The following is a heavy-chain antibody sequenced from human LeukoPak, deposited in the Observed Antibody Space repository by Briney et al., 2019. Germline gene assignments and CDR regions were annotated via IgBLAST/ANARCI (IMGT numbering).Heavy chain of an antibody. Sequence: GGSLRLSRAASGFTFSSYSMNWVRQAPGKGLEWVSSISSSSSYIYYADSVKGRFTISRDNAKNSLYLQMNSLRAEDTAVYYCARGHIGSILTGYLIPYYFDYWGQGTLVTVSS. D-gene: IGHD3-9*01. V-gene: IGHV3-21*01. CDR2: ISSSSSYI. CDR3: ARGHIGSILTGYLIPYYFDY. J-gene: IGHJ4*02. CDR1: GFTFSSYS.